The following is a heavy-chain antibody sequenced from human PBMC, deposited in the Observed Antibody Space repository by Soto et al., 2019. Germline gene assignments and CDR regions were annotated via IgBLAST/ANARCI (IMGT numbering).Heavy chain of an antibody. J-gene: IGHJ4*02. D-gene: IGHD1-26*01. CDR2: IDPSDSYT. CDR1: GYSFTSYW. V-gene: IGHV5-10-1*03. CDR3: ASSSRSSGSYLPHVLGY. Sequence: EVQLVQSGAEVKKPGESLRISCKGSGYSFTSYWISWVRQMPGKGLEWMGRIDPSDSYTNYSPSFQGHVTISADKSISTAYLQWSSLKASDTAMYYCASSSRSSGSYLPHVLGYWGQGTLVTVSS.